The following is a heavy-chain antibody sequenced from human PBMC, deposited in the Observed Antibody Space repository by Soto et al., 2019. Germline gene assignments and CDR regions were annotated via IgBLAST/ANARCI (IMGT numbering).Heavy chain of an antibody. CDR3: ARSAPRIVLMVYRWDYFDY. J-gene: IGHJ4*02. V-gene: IGHV4-34*01. CDR1: GGSFSGYY. CDR2: INHSGST. D-gene: IGHD2-8*01. Sequence: ASETLSLTCAVYGGSFSGYYWSWIRQPPGKGLEWIGEINHSGSTNYNPSLKSRVTISVDTSKNQFSLKLSSVTAADTAVYYCARSAPRIVLMVYRWDYFDYWGQGTLVTVSS.